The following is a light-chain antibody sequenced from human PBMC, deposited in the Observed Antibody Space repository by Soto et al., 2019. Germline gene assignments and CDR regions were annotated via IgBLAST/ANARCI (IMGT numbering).Light chain of an antibody. CDR1: QGISSY. CDR3: QQLNW. V-gene: IGKV1-9*01. J-gene: IGKJ1*01. CDR2: AAS. Sequence: DIQLTQSPSFLSASVGDRVTITCRASQGISSYLAWYQQKPGKAPKLLIYAASTLQSGVPSRFSGSGSGTEFTLTISSLQPEDFATYYCQQLNWFGQGTKVEIK.